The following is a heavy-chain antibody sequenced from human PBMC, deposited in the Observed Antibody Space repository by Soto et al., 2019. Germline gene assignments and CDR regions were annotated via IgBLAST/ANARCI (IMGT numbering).Heavy chain of an antibody. CDR2: VWYDGSSG. V-gene: IGHV3-33*01. D-gene: IGHD1-26*01. Sequence: SWESXRLSCSASVCIFSSFGIHWLRHAPGKGLEWVAGVWYDGSSGVSADSVNGRFTISRDNSKNTLYLQMTSLRAADTAVYYCARDQRKASDYDMEVWGQGTTVKVYS. CDR3: ARDQRKASDYDMEV. J-gene: IGHJ6*01. CDR1: VCIFSSFG.